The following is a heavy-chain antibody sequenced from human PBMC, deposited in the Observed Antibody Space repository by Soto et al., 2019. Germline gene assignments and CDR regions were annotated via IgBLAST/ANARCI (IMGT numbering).Heavy chain of an antibody. CDR1: GFTFSSYA. V-gene: IGHV3-30-3*01. CDR3: ARDTYYDFWSGYLDY. J-gene: IGHJ4*02. Sequence: QVQLVESGGGVVQPGRSLRLSCAASGFTFSSYAMHWVRQAPGKGLEWVAVISYDGSNKYYADSVKGRFTISRDNSKNTLDLQMNSLRAEDTAVYYCARDTYYDFWSGYLDYWGQGTLVTVSS. D-gene: IGHD3-3*01. CDR2: ISYDGSNK.